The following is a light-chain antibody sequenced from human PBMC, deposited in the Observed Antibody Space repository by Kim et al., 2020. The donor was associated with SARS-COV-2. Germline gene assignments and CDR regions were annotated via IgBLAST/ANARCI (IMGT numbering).Light chain of an antibody. V-gene: IGLV2-14*03. J-gene: IGLJ3*02. CDR2: DVT. CDR1: SSDVGYYNY. Sequence: QSALTQPASVSGSPGQSITISCTGTSSDVGYYNYVSWYQHHPGKAPKVIIYDVTERPSGVSSRFSGSKSANTASLTISGLEAEDEADYYCGSYTTTNTLVFGGGTKVTVL. CDR3: GSYTTTNTLV.